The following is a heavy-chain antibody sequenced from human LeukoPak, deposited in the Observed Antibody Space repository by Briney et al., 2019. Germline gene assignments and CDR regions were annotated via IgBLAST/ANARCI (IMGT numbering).Heavy chain of an antibody. V-gene: IGHV3-30-3*01. J-gene: IGHJ6*02. D-gene: IGHD3-22*01. CDR1: GFTFSSYA. CDR3: ASPEMRYYGSSIYYYGMDV. CDR2: ISYDGSNK. Sequence: GGSLRLSCAASGFTFSSYAMHWVRQAPGKGLEWVAVISYDGSNKYYADSVKGRFTISRDNSKNTLYLQMNSLRAEDTAVYYCASPEMRYYGSSIYYYGMDVWGQGTTVTVSS.